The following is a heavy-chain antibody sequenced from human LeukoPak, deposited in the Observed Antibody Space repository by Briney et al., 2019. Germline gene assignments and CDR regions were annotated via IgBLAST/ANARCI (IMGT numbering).Heavy chain of an antibody. Sequence: SETLSLTCTVSGGSISSYYWSWIRQPAGKGLEWIGRIYTSGSTNYNPSLKSRVTISVDTSKNQFSLKLSSVTAADTAVYYCARVSEMATFFDYWGQGTLVTASS. D-gene: IGHD5-24*01. CDR2: IYTSGST. CDR1: GGSISSYY. CDR3: ARVSEMATFFDY. J-gene: IGHJ4*02. V-gene: IGHV4-4*07.